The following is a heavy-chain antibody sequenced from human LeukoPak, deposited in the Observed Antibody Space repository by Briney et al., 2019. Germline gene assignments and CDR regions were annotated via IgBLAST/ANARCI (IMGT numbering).Heavy chain of an antibody. D-gene: IGHD3-9*01. Sequence: ASVKVSCKASGYTFTSYYMHWVRQAPGQGLEWMGIINPSGGSTSYAQKFQGRVTMTRDTSTSTVYMELSSLRSEDTAVYYCARGVELRYFDWLFRDWGQGTLVTVSS. CDR3: ARGVELRYFDWLFRD. CDR2: INPSGGST. V-gene: IGHV1-46*01. J-gene: IGHJ4*02. CDR1: GYTFTSYY.